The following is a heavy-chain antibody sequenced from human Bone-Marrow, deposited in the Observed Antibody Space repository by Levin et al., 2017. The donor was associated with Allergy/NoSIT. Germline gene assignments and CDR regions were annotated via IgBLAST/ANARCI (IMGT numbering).Heavy chain of an antibody. J-gene: IGHJ4*02. V-gene: IGHV3-23*01. D-gene: IGHD2-21*01. CDR1: GFTFRSYV. CDR3: VRTPGAIVVTPYFDY. Sequence: GGSLRLSCAASGFTFRSYVMSWVRQAPGKGLEWVSAISGSGDNTYYADSVKGRFTISGDAAKNTLYLQMNSLSAEDTAIYYCVRTPGAIVVTPYFDYWGQGTLVTVSS. CDR2: ISGSGDNT.